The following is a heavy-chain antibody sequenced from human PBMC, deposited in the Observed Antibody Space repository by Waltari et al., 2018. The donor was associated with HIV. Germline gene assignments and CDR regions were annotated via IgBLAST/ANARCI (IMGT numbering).Heavy chain of an antibody. J-gene: IGHJ4*02. V-gene: IGHV3-9*01. CDR3: TKDFDSSGFHGYYFDY. CDR1: GFTFDGYG. D-gene: IGHD3-22*01. CDR2: IIWNSGSI. Sequence: EVQLVESGGGVVQPGRSLRLSCAASGFTFDGYGRKGVRQPPVKGLEWFSSIIWNSGSIGYADSVKGRFTISRDNAKNSLYLQMNSLRAEDTAFYYCTKDFDSSGFHGYYFDYWGQGTLVTVSS.